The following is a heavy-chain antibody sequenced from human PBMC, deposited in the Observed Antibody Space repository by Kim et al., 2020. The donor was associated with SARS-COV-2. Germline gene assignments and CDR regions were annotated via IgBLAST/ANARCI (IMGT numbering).Heavy chain of an antibody. Sequence: LKSRVTISVDTSKNQFSLKLSSVTAADTAVYYCASSPTYYYGPVQYYFDYWGQGTLVTVSS. D-gene: IGHD3-10*01. V-gene: IGHV4-31*02. J-gene: IGHJ4*02. CDR3: ASSPTYYYGPVQYYFDY.